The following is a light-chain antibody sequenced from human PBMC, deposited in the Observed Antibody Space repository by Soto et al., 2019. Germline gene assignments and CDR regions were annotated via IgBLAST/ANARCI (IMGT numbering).Light chain of an antibody. CDR1: QSVTSY. CDR2: GAS. Sequence: EILLTQSPCTLSLSPGERATLSCRASQSVTSYLAWYQQRPGQAPRLLIYGASTRDTGVPTRFSGSGSGTEFTLTITNLQSEDFAVYYCQQYNNWLPWTFGQGTKVDIK. V-gene: IGKV3D-15*01. CDR3: QQYNNWLPWT. J-gene: IGKJ1*01.